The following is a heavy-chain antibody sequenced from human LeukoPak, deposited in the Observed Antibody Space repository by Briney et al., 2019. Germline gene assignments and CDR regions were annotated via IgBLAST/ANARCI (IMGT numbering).Heavy chain of an antibody. CDR2: VGIIGCYP. J-gene: IGHJ4*02. D-gene: IGHD6-13*01. Sequence: GGSLRLSRAASGFTFSDYFMTWIRPAPGTGVEGVSHVGIIGCYPNYAGFVKGRFTISRDDARNLLYLEMNSLRAEDTAMYYCVRADFRGSSWDFTYWGQGALVTVSS. V-gene: IGHV3-11*03. CDR3: VRADFRGSSWDFTY. CDR1: GFTFSDYF.